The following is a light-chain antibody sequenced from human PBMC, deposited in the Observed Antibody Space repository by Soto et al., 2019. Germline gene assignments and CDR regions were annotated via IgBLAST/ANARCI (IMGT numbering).Light chain of an antibody. J-gene: IGKJ4*01. CDR3: QQYNSYPLT. V-gene: IGKV1-5*03. CDR2: KAS. CDR1: QSVSSW. Sequence: DIQMTQSPSTLSASVGDRVTITCRASQSVSSWLAWYQQKPGKAPKLLIYKASSLESGVPSRFSGSGSGTEFTLTISSLQADDFASYYCQQYNSYPLTFGGGTKVEIK.